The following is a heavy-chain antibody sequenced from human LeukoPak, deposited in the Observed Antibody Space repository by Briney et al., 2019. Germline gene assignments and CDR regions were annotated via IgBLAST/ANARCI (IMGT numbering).Heavy chain of an antibody. J-gene: IGHJ5*02. D-gene: IGHD2/OR15-2a*01. CDR2: IYYTGST. V-gene: IGHV4-59*08. CDR1: GGSISGYF. CDR3: ARHTTSTLPNWFDP. Sequence: SETLSLACTVSGGSISGYFWSWIRQPPGKGLEWIGYIYYTGSTSYNPSLTSRVTISLDTSKNQFSLRLSSVTAADTAIYYCARHTTSTLPNWFDPWGQGTLVTVSS.